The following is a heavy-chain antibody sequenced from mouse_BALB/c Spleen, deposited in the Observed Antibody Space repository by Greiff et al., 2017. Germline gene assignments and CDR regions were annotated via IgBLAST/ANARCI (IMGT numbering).Heavy chain of an antibody. V-gene: IGHV3-8*02. J-gene: IGHJ4*01. CDR1: GDSITSGY. CDR3: ATSRQLGYYAMDY. D-gene: IGHD3-2*01. Sequence: EVKLEESGPSLVKPSQTLSLTCSVTGDSITSGYWNWIRKFPGNKLEYMGYISYSGSTYYNPSLKSRISITRDTSKNQYYLQLNSVTTEDTATYYCATSRQLGYYAMDYWGQGTSVTVSS. CDR2: ISYSGST.